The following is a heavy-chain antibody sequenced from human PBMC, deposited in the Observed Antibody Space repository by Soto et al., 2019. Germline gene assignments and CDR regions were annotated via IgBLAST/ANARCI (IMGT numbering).Heavy chain of an antibody. J-gene: IGHJ6*03. CDR1: GFSLSSARMG. Sequence: QVPLMESGHVLVKPPETITLTCTVSGFSLSSARMGVSWIRQPPGNALKWLAHIFSNDEKAYSKSLKRRLTISSDTTKSQVVRSMTNQDPVDTATYSCARIVQLLVVPYRDVWVKATTLTVSS. CDR3: ARIVQLLVVPYRDV. CDR2: IFSNDEK. V-gene: IGHV2-26*01. D-gene: IGHD5-18*01.